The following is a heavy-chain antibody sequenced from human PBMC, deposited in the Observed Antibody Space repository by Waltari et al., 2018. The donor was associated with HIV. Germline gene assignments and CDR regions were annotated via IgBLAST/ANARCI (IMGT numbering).Heavy chain of an antibody. CDR2: EPDDGSNS. J-gene: IGHJ5*01. CDR3: ARGGDYKRFRAPADS. V-gene: IGHV3-30*01. CDR1: GFTFSHYA. D-gene: IGHD3-16*01. Sequence: QVQLVESGGGVVQPGRSLRLSCAASGFTFSHYALHWVREAPGNGLEWVAVEPDDGSNSDYAGAGKGRFTSSRDNTMNRLYQQMNSQRAEETALYSGARGGDYKRFRAPADSGGHGTLVSVSS.